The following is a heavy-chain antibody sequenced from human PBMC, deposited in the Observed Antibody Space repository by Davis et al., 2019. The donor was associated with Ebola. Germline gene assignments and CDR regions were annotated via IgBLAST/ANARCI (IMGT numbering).Heavy chain of an antibody. CDR3: ARKYEFWSGYYLGYYYYYGMDV. V-gene: IGHV3-21*01. CDR2: ISSSSRYI. J-gene: IGHJ6*02. Sequence: PGGSLRLSCAASGFTFSSYSMNWVRQAPGKELEWVSSISSSSRYIYYADSVKGRFTISRDNAKNSLYLQMNSLRAEATAVYYCARKYEFWSGYYLGYYYYYGMDVWGQGTTVTVSS. CDR1: GFTFSSYS. D-gene: IGHD3-3*01.